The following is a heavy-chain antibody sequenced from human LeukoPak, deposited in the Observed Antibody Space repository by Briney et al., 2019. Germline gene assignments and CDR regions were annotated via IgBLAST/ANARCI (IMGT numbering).Heavy chain of an antibody. CDR2: IWYDGSNK. CDR3: AKNQFPGMGNWFDP. CDR1: GFTFSSYG. Sequence: GGSLRLSCAASGFTFSSYGMHWVRQAPGVGLEWVAVIWYDGSNKYYADSVKGRFTISRDNSKNTLYLQMNSLRAEDTAVYYCAKNQFPGMGNWFDPWGQGTLVTVSS. J-gene: IGHJ5*02. D-gene: IGHD1-14*01. V-gene: IGHV3-33*06.